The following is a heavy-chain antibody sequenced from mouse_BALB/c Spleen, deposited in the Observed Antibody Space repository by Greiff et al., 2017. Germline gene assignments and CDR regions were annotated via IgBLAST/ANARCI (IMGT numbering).Heavy chain of an antibody. D-gene: IGHD2-1*01. CDR2: IYPGNSDT. Sequence: EVQLQQSGTVLARPGASVKMSCKASGYTFTSYWMHWVKQRPGQGLEWIGAIYPGNSDTSYNQKFKGKAKLTAVTSTSTAYMELSSLTNEDSAVYYCTREEGTYGTYYWGQGTTLTVSS. CDR3: TREEGTYGTYY. V-gene: IGHV1-5*01. CDR1: GYTFTSYW. J-gene: IGHJ2*01.